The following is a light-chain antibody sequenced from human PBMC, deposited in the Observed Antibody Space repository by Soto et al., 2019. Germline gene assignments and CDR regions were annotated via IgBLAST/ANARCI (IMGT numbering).Light chain of an antibody. CDR3: QQRSNWPLT. V-gene: IGKV3-11*01. CDR2: DAS. CDR1: QSVSSY. Sequence: EIVLTQSTATLSLSPGERATLSCRASQSVSSYLAWYQQKPGQAPRLLIYDASNRATGIPARFSGSGSGTDLTLTISGLEPEDFAVYCCQQRSNWPLTFGGGTKVEIK. J-gene: IGKJ4*01.